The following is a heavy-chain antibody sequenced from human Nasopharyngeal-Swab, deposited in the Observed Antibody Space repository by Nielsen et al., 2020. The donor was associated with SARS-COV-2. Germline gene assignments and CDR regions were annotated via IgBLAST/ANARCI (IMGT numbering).Heavy chain of an antibody. J-gene: IGHJ5*02. V-gene: IGHV2-5*02. CDR2: IYWDDDK. CDR1: GFSLSTSGVG. CDR3: AHRPGFGELLSDWFDP. D-gene: IGHD3-10*01. Sequence: SGPTLVKPTQTLTLTCTFSGFSLSTSGVGVGWIRQPPGKALERLALIYWDDDKRYSPSLKSRLTITKDTSKNQVVLTMTNMDPVDTATYYCAHRPGFGELLSDWFDPWGQGTLVTVSS.